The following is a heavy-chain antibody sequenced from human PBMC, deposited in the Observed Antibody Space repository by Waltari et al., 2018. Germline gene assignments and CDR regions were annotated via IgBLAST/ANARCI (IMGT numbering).Heavy chain of an antibody. D-gene: IGHD2-2*03. CDR3: ASGFSPGYMDV. CDR2: IYYSGST. CDR1: GGSISSYY. Sequence: QVQLQESGPGLVKPSETLSLTCTVSGGSISSYYWSWIRQPPGKGLEWIGYIYYSGSTNYNPSLKSRVTISVDTSKNQFSLKLSSVTAADTAVYYCASGFSPGYMDVWGKGTTVTISS. V-gene: IGHV4-59*08. J-gene: IGHJ6*03.